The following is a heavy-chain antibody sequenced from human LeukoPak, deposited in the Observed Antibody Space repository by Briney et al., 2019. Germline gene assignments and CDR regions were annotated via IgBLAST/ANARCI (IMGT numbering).Heavy chain of an antibody. V-gene: IGHV4-31*03. D-gene: IGHD5-18*01. CDR3: ARRAYSYGDFDY. Sequence: PSQTLSLTCTVSGGSISSGGYYCSWIRQHPGKGLEWIGYIYYSGSTYYNPSLKSRVTISVDTSKNQFSLKLSSVTAADTAVYYCARRAYSYGDFDYWGQGTLVTVSS. J-gene: IGHJ4*02. CDR2: IYYSGST. CDR1: GGSISSGGYY.